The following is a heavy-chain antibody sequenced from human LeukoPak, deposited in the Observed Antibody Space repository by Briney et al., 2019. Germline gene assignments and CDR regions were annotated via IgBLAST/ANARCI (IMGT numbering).Heavy chain of an antibody. CDR2: IYYSGST. Sequence: SETLSLTCTVSGGSISSYYWSWIRQPPGKGLEWIGYIYYSGSTNYNPSLKSRVTISVDTSKNQFSLKLSSVTAADTAVYYCARVSVAGTAAAYFDYWGQGTLVTVSS. CDR3: ARVSVAGTAAAYFDY. D-gene: IGHD6-19*01. V-gene: IGHV4-59*01. CDR1: GGSISSYY. J-gene: IGHJ4*02.